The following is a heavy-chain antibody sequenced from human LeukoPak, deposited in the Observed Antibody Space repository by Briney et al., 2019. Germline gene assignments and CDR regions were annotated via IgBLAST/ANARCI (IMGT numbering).Heavy chain of an antibody. D-gene: IGHD6-13*01. V-gene: IGHV1-8*03. Sequence: ASVKVSCKASGYTFTSYDINWVRQATGQGLEWMGWMNPNSGNTGYAQKFQGRVTITRNTSISTAYMELSSLRSEDTAVYYCARSSSSWYEGDYYYMDVWGKGTTVTVSS. CDR1: GYTFTSYD. J-gene: IGHJ6*03. CDR3: ARSSSSWYEGDYYYMDV. CDR2: MNPNSGNT.